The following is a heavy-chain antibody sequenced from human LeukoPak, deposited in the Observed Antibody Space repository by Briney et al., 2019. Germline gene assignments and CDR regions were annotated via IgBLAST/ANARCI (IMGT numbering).Heavy chain of an antibody. CDR1: GGSISSYY. J-gene: IGHJ4*02. CDR3: ARGGDYLDY. Sequence: SETLSLTCTVSGGSISSYYWSWIRQPPGKGLEWIGYSYYSGSTNYNPSLKSRVTISVDTSKNQFSLKLTSVTAADTAVYYCARGGDYLDYWGQGTLVTVSS. V-gene: IGHV4-59*01. CDR2: SYYSGST.